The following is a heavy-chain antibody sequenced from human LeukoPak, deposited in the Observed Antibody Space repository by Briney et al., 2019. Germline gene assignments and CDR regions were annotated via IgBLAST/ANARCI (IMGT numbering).Heavy chain of an antibody. CDR3: TRGRSLRLGVIRPPDGEYFQH. Sequence: GGSLRLSCTASGFTFGDYAMSWFRQAPGKGLEWEGFIRSKAYGGTTEYAASVKGRFTISRDDSKSIAYLQMNSLKTEDTAVYYCTRGRSLRLGVIRPPDGEYFQHWGQGTLVTVSS. J-gene: IGHJ1*01. V-gene: IGHV3-49*03. CDR1: GFTFGDYA. CDR2: IRSKAYGGTT. D-gene: IGHD3-16*01.